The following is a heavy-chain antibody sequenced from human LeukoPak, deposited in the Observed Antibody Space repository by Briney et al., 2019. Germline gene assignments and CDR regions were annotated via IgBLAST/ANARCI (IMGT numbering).Heavy chain of an antibody. CDR1: GYSFTSYW. CDR3: ARFNGDYVSY. CDR2: IYPGDSDT. Sequence: GGSLRLSCKGSGYSFTSYWIGWVRQMPGKGLEWMGIIYPGDSDTRYSPSFQGQVTISADKSISTAYLQWSSLKASDTAMYYRARFNGDYVSYWGQGTLVTVSS. V-gene: IGHV5-51*01. D-gene: IGHD4-17*01. J-gene: IGHJ4*02.